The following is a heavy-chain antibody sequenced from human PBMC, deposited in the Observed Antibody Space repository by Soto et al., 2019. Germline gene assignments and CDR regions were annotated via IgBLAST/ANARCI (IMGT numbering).Heavy chain of an antibody. V-gene: IGHV4-34*01. CDR3: ARGQEGIVATH. Sequence: QVQLQQWGAGLLKPSETLSLTCTVNGGSLTGYYWSWIRQPPGKGLEWIGEVKDGGSTNYSPSLRGRVPKSTDTTKNHFSLRLNSVTAADTAVYFCARGQEGIVATHWDQGALVTVSS. CDR2: VKDGGST. CDR1: GGSLTGYY. J-gene: IGHJ4*02. D-gene: IGHD5-12*01.